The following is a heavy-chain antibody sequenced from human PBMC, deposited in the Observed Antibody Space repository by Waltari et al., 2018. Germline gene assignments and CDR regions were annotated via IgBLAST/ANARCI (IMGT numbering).Heavy chain of an antibody. V-gene: IGHV4-34*01. D-gene: IGHD3-10*01. CDR1: GGSFSGYY. J-gene: IGHJ3*02. CDR2: INHSGST. Sequence: QVQLQQWGAGLLKPSETLSLTCAVYGGSFSGYYWSWIRQPPGKGLEWIGEINHSGSTNYNPSLKSRVTISVDTSKNQFSLKLSSVTAADTAVYYCARDRYYGSGSYYPKKPPRVAFDIWGQGTMVTVSS. CDR3: ARDRYYGSGSYYPKKPPRVAFDI.